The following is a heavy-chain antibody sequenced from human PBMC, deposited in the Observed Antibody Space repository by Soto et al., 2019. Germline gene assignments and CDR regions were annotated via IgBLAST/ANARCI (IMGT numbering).Heavy chain of an antibody. Sequence: DVQLVESGGGWVQPGRSLRLSCAASGFNFSDYCMSWVRQAPGKGLEWVGNIKHDASEAHYADSVKGRFTITRDNIKNLLFLQMSGLRADDTAAYYCARDGLLYSGPYRPSRFDYWGQGALVTVSS. J-gene: IGHJ4*02. CDR2: IKHDASEA. CDR1: GFNFSDYC. CDR3: ARDGLLYSGPYRPSRFDY. V-gene: IGHV3-7*03. D-gene: IGHD3-10*01.